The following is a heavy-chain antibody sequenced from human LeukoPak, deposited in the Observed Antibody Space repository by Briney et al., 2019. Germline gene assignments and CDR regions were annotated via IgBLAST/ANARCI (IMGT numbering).Heavy chain of an antibody. Sequence: GASVKVSCKASGGTFSSYAISWVRQAPGQGLEWMGGIIPIFGTANYAQKFQGRVTITADKSTSTAYMELSSLRSEDTAMYYCARAFNSIQPLDYWGQGTLVTVSS. J-gene: IGHJ4*02. CDR1: GGTFSSYA. CDR2: IIPIFGTA. V-gene: IGHV1-69*06. CDR3: ARAFNSIQPLDY. D-gene: IGHD4-11*01.